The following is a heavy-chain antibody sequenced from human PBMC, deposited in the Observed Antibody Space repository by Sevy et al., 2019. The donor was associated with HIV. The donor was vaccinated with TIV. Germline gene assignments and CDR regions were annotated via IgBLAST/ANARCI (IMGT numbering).Heavy chain of an antibody. CDR1: GFTFSNYV. Sequence: GGSLRLSCAASGFTFSNYVMSWVRQAPGKGLEWVSTVSGSGSTKYADSLEGRFTISKDNSKNTVYLQMNSLRAEDTAVYYCAKNLGWSHFDYWGQGTLVTVSS. J-gene: IGHJ4*02. CDR2: VSGSGST. V-gene: IGHV3-23*01. D-gene: IGHD3-16*01. CDR3: AKNLGWSHFDY.